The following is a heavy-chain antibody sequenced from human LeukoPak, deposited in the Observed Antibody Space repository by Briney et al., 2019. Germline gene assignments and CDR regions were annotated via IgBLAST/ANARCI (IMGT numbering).Heavy chain of an antibody. CDR3: ARDAYDDASES. CDR1: GFTFSGYW. J-gene: IGHJ5*02. V-gene: IGHV3-7*01. CDR2: LRPDVIDK. D-gene: IGHD3-3*01. Sequence: GGSLRLSCAASGFTFSGYWMTWVRQAPGKGLEWVANLRPDVIDKYYADSVKGRFTISRDNAKNSLYLQMNGLRADDTAIYYCARDAYDDASESWGQGTLVTVSS.